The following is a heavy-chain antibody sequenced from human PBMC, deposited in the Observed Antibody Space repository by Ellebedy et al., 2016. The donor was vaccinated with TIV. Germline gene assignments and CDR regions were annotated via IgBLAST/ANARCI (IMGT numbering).Heavy chain of an antibody. Sequence: PGGSLRLSCAASGFTLSNYAVNWVRQAPGKGLEWVSEMSDSAERTFYADSVKGRFVTARETSKNSVYLQMNSLRTEDTAVYYRAVDGHSSTWRRGGYWGRGALVTVSS. CDR2: MSDSAERT. J-gene: IGHJ4*02. CDR3: AVDGHSSTWRRGGY. D-gene: IGHD2-2*01. CDR1: GFTLSNYA. V-gene: IGHV3-23*01.